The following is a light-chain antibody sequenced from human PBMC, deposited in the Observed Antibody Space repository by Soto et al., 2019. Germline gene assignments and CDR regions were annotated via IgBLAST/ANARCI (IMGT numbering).Light chain of an antibody. J-gene: IGLJ3*02. CDR1: SSDVGGYDS. Sequence: QSALTQPRSVSGSTGQSVTISCTGTSSDVGGYDSVSWYQQHPGKAPRFLIYDVSKRPSGVPDRFSGSKSGNTASLTISGLQADDEDDYYCCSYAGDHTFRVFGGWTKLTVL. CDR2: DVS. V-gene: IGLV2-11*01. CDR3: CSYAGDHTFRV.